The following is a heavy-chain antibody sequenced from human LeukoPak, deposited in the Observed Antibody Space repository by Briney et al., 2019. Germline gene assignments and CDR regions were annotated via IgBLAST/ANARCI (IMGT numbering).Heavy chain of an antibody. J-gene: IGHJ4*02. Sequence: SQTLSLTCTVSGGSISSSSYYWGWIRQPPGKGLEWIGSIYYSGSTYYNPWLKSGVTMSVDTSKNQFSLKLSSVNAADTAVYYCARQWGGSGWREYFDYWGQGTLVTVSS. CDR1: GGSISSSSYY. V-gene: IGHV4-39*01. D-gene: IGHD6-19*01. CDR2: IYYSGST. CDR3: ARQWGGSGWREYFDY.